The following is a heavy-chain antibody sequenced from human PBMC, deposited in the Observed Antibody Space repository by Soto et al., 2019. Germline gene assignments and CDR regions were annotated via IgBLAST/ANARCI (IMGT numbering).Heavy chain of an antibody. J-gene: IGHJ6*02. V-gene: IGHV3-30*03. CDR2: ISYDGSNK. D-gene: IGHD4-17*01. CDR1: GFTFSSYG. Sequence: LRLSCGASGFTFSSYGMHRVLQAPGKGLEWVAVISYDGSNKYYADSVKGRFTISRDNSKNTLYLQMNSLRAEDTAVYYCAHTHDYDYYYYGMDVWGQGTTVTVSS. CDR3: AHTHDYDYYYYGMDV.